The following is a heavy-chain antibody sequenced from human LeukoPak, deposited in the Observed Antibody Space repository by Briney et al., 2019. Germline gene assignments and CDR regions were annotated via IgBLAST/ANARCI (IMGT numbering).Heavy chain of an antibody. J-gene: IGHJ3*02. CDR1: GFRFSSYW. V-gene: IGHV3-7*01. D-gene: IGHD6-13*01. Sequence: PGRSLRLSCVVSGFRFSSYWMTWVRQAPGKGLEWVANIKQDGSEKSYADSVKGRFTISRDNDKNSLYLQMDSLRAEDTAVYYCANVWGSSWPDDAFDIWGQGTMVTVSS. CDR2: IKQDGSEK. CDR3: ANVWGSSWPDDAFDI.